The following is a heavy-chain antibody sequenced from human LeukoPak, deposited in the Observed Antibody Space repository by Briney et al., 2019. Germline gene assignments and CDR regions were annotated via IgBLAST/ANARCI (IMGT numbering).Heavy chain of an antibody. CDR2: IRYDGSNK. V-gene: IGHV3-30*02. D-gene: IGHD3-10*01. Sequence: GGSLRLSCAASGFTFSSYGMHWVRQAPGKGLEWVAFIRYDGSNKYYADSVKGRFTISRDNSKNTLYLQMNSLRAEDTAVYYCANLGNYYGSGSYFHSYYYYYYYMDVWGKGTTVTIS. CDR1: GFTFSSYG. J-gene: IGHJ6*03. CDR3: ANLGNYYGSGSYFHSYYYYYYYMDV.